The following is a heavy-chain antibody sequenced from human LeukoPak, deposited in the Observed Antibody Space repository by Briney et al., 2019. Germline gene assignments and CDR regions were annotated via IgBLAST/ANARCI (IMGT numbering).Heavy chain of an antibody. CDR1: NYSISIGYY. CDR3: ARDGSNSVHIDY. D-gene: IGHD4-23*01. Sequence: SETLSLTCLVSNYSISIGYYWGWVRQPPGKGLEWIGHIFQSGSAYYNASLKGRVTISVDTSKNQFSLKLTSVTAADTAVYFCARDGSNSVHIDYWGQGMQVTVSS. CDR2: IFQSGSA. V-gene: IGHV4-38-2*02. J-gene: IGHJ4*02.